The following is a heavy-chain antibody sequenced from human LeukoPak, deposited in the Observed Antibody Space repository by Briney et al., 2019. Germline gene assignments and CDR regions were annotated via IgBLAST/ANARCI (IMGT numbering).Heavy chain of an antibody. Sequence: SETLSLTCTVSGGSISSYYWSWIRQPAGKGLEWIGRIYTSGSTNYNPSLKSRVTMSVDTSKNQFSLKLSSVTAADTAVYYCASGIVVPAAEGAFDIWGQGTMVTVSS. CDR3: ASGIVVPAAEGAFDI. V-gene: IGHV4-4*07. J-gene: IGHJ3*02. D-gene: IGHD2-2*01. CDR1: GGSISSYY. CDR2: IYTSGST.